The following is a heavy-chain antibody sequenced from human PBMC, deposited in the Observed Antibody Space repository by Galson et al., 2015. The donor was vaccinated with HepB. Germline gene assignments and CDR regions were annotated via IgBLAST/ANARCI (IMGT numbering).Heavy chain of an antibody. D-gene: IGHD1-26*01. Sequence: SLRLSCAASGFTFSSYGMHWVRQAPGKGLEWVAVIWYDGSNKYYADSVKGRFTISRDNSKNTLYLQMNSLRAEDTAVYYCATGIVGATHPFDYWGQGTLVTVSS. CDR1: GFTFSSYG. CDR2: IWYDGSNK. CDR3: ATGIVGATHPFDY. V-gene: IGHV3-33*01. J-gene: IGHJ4*02.